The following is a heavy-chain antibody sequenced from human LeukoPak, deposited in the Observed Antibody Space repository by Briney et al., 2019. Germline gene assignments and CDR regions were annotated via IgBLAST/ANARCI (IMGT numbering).Heavy chain of an antibody. D-gene: IGHD6-13*01. V-gene: IGHV3-21*01. CDR1: GFTFSSYS. J-gene: IGHJ4*02. Sequence: GGSLRLSCAVSGFTFSSYSMNWVRQAPGKGLEWVSSITATSSYIYYADSVRGRFTISRDNAKNSLYLQMNRLRAEDTAVYYCARPAAAIPPYWGQRTLVTVSS. CDR2: ITATSSYI. CDR3: ARPAAAIPPY.